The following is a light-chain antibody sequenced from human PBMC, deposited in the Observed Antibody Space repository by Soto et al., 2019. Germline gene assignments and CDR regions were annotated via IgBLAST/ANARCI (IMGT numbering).Light chain of an antibody. CDR2: GTS. Sequence: VITQFPPTLSMSPGERATLSCRASQSVNSNLAWYQQKAGLAPRLLIYGTSTRATGIPARFSGSGSGTDFTLTISSLQFEDFAVYYCQQYNNWPRTFGQGTKVDI. CDR1: QSVNSN. CDR3: QQYNNWPRT. J-gene: IGKJ1*01. V-gene: IGKV3-15*01.